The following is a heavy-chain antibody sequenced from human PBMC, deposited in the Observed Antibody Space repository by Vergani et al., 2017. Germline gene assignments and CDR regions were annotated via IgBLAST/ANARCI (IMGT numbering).Heavy chain of an antibody. V-gene: IGHV4-59*08. J-gene: IGHJ2*01. Sequence: QVQLQESGPGLVKPSETLSLTCTVSGGSISSYYWSWIRQPPGKGLEWIGYIYYSGSTNYNPSLKSRVTISVDTSKNQFSRKLSSVTAADTALYYCARGNEDSSGWPRYYWYFDLWGRGTLVTVSS. CDR2: IYYSGST. D-gene: IGHD6-19*01. CDR3: ARGNEDSSGWPRYYWYFDL. CDR1: GGSISSYY.